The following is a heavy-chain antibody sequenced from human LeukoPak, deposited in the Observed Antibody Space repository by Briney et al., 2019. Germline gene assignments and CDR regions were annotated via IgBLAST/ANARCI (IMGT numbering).Heavy chain of an antibody. CDR1: GYTFTSYD. CDR3: ARGSRSIADAFDI. Sequence: ASVKVSCKASGYTFTSYDINWVRQATGQGLEWMGWMNPNSGNTGYAQKFQGRVTMTRNTSISTAYMELSSLRSEDTAVCYCARGSRSIADAFDIWGQGTMVTVSS. CDR2: MNPNSGNT. J-gene: IGHJ3*02. V-gene: IGHV1-8*01.